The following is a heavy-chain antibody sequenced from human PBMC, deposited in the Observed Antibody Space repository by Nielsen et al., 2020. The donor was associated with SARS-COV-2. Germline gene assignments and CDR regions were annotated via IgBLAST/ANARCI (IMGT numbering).Heavy chain of an antibody. Sequence: ENASCELSGYSPTELSIHCVRQAAGKEGVWRGGFDHEDGETIYAQKFQGRVTTTEDTSTDTAYMELSSLRSEDTAVYYCARAGLSITCFGVVDYFDYWGQGTLVTVSS. CDR1: GYSPTELS. D-gene: IGHD3-3*01. CDR3: ARAGLSITCFGVVDYFDY. CDR2: FDHEDGET. J-gene: IGHJ4*02. V-gene: IGHV1-24*01.